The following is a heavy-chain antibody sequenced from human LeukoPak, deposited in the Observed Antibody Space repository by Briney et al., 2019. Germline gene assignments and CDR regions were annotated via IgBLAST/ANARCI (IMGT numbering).Heavy chain of an antibody. D-gene: IGHD3-10*01. CDR3: AKPPRFGELLFGY. CDR1: GFTFSSYG. V-gene: IGHV3-30*02. J-gene: IGHJ4*02. CDR2: IRYDGSNK. Sequence: PGGSLRLSCAASGFTFSSYGMHWVRQAPGKGLEWVAFIRYDGSNKYYADSVKGRFTISRDNSKNTLYLQMNSLRAEDTAVYYCAKPPRFGELLFGYWGQGSLVTASS.